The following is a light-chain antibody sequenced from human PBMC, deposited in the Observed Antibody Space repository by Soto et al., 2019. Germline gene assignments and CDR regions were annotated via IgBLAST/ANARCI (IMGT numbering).Light chain of an antibody. V-gene: IGKV3D-20*02. CDR1: QSVSSSY. CDR3: QQRSNWPRT. Sequence: EIVLTQSPATLSLSPGERATLSCRASQSVSSSYLAWYQQKPGQAPRLLFYDASTRATGIPARFSGSGSGTDFTLTISSLEPEDFAVYYCQQRSNWPRTFCQGTKVEIK. J-gene: IGKJ1*01. CDR2: DAS.